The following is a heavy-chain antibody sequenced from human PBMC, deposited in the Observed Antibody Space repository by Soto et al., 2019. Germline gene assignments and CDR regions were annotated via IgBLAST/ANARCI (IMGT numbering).Heavy chain of an antibody. CDR1: GSDITTYY. CDR2: IYDTGCT. J-gene: IGHJ5*02. D-gene: IGHD3-9*01. V-gene: IGHV4-59*01. Sequence: PSETLSLTCSVSGSDITTYYWSWLRQSPGKGLEWIGHIYDTGCTSYNPSLKSRVTISVDTSKKQFSLRLSAVTAADTAVYYCARCPIDHNWFDPWGQGTLVTVSA. CDR3: ARCPIDHNWFDP.